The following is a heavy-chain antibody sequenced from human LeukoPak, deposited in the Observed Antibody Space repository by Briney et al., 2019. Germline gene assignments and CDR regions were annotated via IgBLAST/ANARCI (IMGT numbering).Heavy chain of an antibody. CDR2: IWYDGSNK. Sequence: GGSLRLSCAASGFTFSNYGIHWVRQAPDKGLEWVAIIWYDGSNKFYADSVKGRFTISRDNSKNTLYLQMNSLRAEDTAVYYCARDDTVYFDYWGQGTLVTVSS. CDR1: GFTFSNYG. CDR3: ARDDTVYFDY. J-gene: IGHJ4*02. D-gene: IGHD2-2*02. V-gene: IGHV3-33*08.